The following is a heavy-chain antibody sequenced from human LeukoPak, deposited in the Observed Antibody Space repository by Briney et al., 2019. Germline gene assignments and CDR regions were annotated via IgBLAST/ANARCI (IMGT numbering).Heavy chain of an antibody. CDR3: AFRANDIMDY. D-gene: IGHD3-16*01. CDR2: FSGSGGST. Sequence: GGSLRLSCAASGFTFSSYAMSWVRQAPGKGLEWVSTFSGSGGSTHYADSVKGRFTISRDNSKNTLYLQMNSLRAEDTAVYYCAFRANDIMDYWGQGTLVTVSS. J-gene: IGHJ4*02. V-gene: IGHV3-23*01. CDR1: GFTFSSYA.